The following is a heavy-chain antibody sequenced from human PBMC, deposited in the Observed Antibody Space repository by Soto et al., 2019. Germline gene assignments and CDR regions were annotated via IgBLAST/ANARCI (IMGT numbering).Heavy chain of an antibody. CDR2: INHSGST. V-gene: IGHV4-34*01. CDR3: ARGCATNECYPPFHY. Sequence: LSLTCAVYGGSFSGYYWSWIRQPPGKGLEWIGEINHSGSTNYNPSLKSRDTISVDTSKNQFSLKLSSVTAADTAVYYCARGCATNECYPPFHYWGRGTLVTVSS. D-gene: IGHD2-8*01. CDR1: GGSFSGYY. J-gene: IGHJ4*02.